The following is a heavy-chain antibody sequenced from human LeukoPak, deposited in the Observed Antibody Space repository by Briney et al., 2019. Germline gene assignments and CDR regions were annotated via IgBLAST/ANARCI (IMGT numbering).Heavy chain of an antibody. Sequence: GSLRLSCAGSGFSFSSYVMHWVRQAPGKGLEWMAFIRSDGSNKYYADSVKGRFTISRDNSKNTLYLQMNSLRAEDTAVYYCARILDSAWGELGYWGQGTLVTVSS. V-gene: IGHV3-30*02. J-gene: IGHJ4*02. CDR2: IRSDGSNK. CDR1: GFSFSSYV. CDR3: ARILDSAWGELGY. D-gene: IGHD6-19*01.